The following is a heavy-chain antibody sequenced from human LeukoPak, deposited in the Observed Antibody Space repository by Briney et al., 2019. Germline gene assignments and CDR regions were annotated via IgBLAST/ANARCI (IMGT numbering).Heavy chain of an antibody. CDR1: GGSISSYY. J-gene: IGHJ6*03. CDR2: IYYSGST. CDR3: ARARSITTFGVVIPRGDYVDV. Sequence: SETLSLTCTVSGGSISSYYWSWIRQPPGRGLEWIGYIYYSGSTNYNPSLKSRVTISVDTSKNQFSLKLSSVTAADTAVYYCARARSITTFGVVIPRGDYVDVWGKGTTVTVSS. V-gene: IGHV4-59*01. D-gene: IGHD3-3*01.